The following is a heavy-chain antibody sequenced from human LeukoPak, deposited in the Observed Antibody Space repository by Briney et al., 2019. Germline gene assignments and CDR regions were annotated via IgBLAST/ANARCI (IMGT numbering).Heavy chain of an antibody. CDR2: ISWDGGST. J-gene: IGHJ1*01. D-gene: IGHD6-19*01. Sequence: GGSLRLSCAASGFTFDDYTTHWVRQAPGKGLEWVSLISWDGGSTYYADSGKGRFTISRDNSKNSLYLQMNSLRTEDTALYYCAKGKAGTPEYFQHWGQGTLVNVSS. V-gene: IGHV3-43*01. CDR3: AKGKAGTPEYFQH. CDR1: GFTFDDYT.